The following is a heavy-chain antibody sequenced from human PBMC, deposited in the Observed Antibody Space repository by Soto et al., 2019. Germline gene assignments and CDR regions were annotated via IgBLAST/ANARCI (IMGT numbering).Heavy chain of an antibody. J-gene: IGHJ6*02. CDR1: GFTFSTYW. Sequence: EVQLVESGGGLVQPGGSLRLSCGASGFTFSTYWLSWVRQAPGKGLEWVANINQDGSEKNYVDSVKGRFTISRDNAKNSLYLQMSSLRAEDTALYYCARDRSTSWYSYDYHGMAVWGQGTTVTVSS. D-gene: IGHD5-18*01. CDR3: ARDRSTSWYSYDYHGMAV. CDR2: INQDGSEK. V-gene: IGHV3-7*05.